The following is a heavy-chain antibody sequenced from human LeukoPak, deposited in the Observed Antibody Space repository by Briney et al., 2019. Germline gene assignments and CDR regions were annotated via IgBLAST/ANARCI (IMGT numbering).Heavy chain of an antibody. J-gene: IGHJ4*02. CDR2: IKSKSSEYAT. D-gene: IGHD5-18*01. CDR3: TGPYSVNPSY. CDR1: GFTFSDST. V-gene: IGHV3-73*01. Sequence: GGSLRLSCAASGFTFSDSTIHWVRQASGKGLEWVGRIKSKSSEYATAYAASVKGRFTVSRDDSKNTAYLQMNSLKTADTAVYYCTGPYSVNPSYWGQGILVTVSS.